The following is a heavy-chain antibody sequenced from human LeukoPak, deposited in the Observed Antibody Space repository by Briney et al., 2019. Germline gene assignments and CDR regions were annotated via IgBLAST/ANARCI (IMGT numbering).Heavy chain of an antibody. CDR2: TSGNNGKT. D-gene: IGHD1-26*01. CDR1: GYTFTSYG. V-gene: IGHV1-18*01. CDR3: ARSELGWFDP. J-gene: IGHJ5*02. Sequence: ASVKVSCKASGYTFTSYGISWVRQAPGHGLEWMGWTSGNNGKTTYAQSLQGRVTMTTDTSTTTAYLELRSLRSDDTAVYYCARSELGWFDPWGQGTLVTVSS.